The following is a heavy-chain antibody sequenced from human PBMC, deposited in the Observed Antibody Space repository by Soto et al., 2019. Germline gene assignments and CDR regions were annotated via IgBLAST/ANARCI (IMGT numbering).Heavy chain of an antibody. J-gene: IGHJ3*02. Sequence: GGSLRLSCAASGFTFDDYAMHWVRQAPGKGLEWVSGISWNSGSIGYADSVKGRFTISRDNAENSLYLQMNSLRAEDTALYYCYVVVVAATNYDAFDIWGQGTMVTVSS. CDR3: YVVVVAATNYDAFDI. D-gene: IGHD2-15*01. CDR1: GFTFDDYA. V-gene: IGHV3-9*01. CDR2: ISWNSGSI.